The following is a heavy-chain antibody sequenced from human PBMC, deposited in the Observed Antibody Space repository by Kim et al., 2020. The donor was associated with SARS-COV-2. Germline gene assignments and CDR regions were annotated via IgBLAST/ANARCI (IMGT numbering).Heavy chain of an antibody. D-gene: IGHD3-16*02. CDR3: ARDERMITFGGVIVNTGDY. J-gene: IGHJ4*02. V-gene: IGHV3-48*03. Sequence: DRFTISRDNAKNSLYLQMNSLRAEDTAVYYCARDERMITFGGVIVNTGDYWGQGTLVTVSS.